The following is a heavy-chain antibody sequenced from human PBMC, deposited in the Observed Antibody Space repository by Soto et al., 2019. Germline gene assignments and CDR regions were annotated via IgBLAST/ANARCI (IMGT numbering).Heavy chain of an antibody. V-gene: IGHV1-69*01. CDR2: IIPIFGTA. D-gene: IGHD2-15*01. J-gene: IGHJ4*02. CDR3: ASFISGSIWRWGDF. CDR1: GGTYSSSA. Sequence: QVQLVQSGAAVKKPGSSVKVSCKASGGTYSSSAISWVRQAPGQGLEWMGGIIPIFGTANYAQKFQGRVTITLDESKSTANMELSSLRSEETSVYSCASFISGSIWRWGDFWGQGTLVTVAA.